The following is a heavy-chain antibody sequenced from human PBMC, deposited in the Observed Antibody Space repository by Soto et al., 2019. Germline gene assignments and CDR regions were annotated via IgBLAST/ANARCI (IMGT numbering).Heavy chain of an antibody. Sequence: QVPLVQSGAEVKKPGASVKVSCKASGYTFTSYGISWVRQAPGHGLEWMGWISAYNGNTNYAQKLQGRVTMTTDTSTSTAYMELRSLRSDDTAVYYCARGETDPDTVWSGLAGAVDYWGQGTLVTVSS. V-gene: IGHV1-18*01. CDR3: ARGETDPDTVWSGLAGAVDY. D-gene: IGHD3-3*01. CDR2: ISAYNGNT. CDR1: GYTFTSYG. J-gene: IGHJ4*02.